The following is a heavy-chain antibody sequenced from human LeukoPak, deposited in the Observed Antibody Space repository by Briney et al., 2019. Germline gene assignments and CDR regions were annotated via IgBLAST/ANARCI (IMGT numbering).Heavy chain of an antibody. V-gene: IGHV3-20*04. D-gene: IGHD1-26*01. CDR3: ARDPYGGGNYPPDY. CDR1: GFTFDAHG. J-gene: IGHJ4*02. Sequence: GGSLRLSCAASGFTFDAHGMSWDRQAPGKGLECVSGINWNGGSTDYADSVKGRFTISRDNAKNSLYLQMNSLRVEDTALYYCARDPYGGGNYPPDYWGQGILVTVSS. CDR2: INWNGGST.